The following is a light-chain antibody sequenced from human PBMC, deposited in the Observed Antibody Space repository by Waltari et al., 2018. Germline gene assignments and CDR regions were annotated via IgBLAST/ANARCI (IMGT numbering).Light chain of an antibody. CDR2: EVN. CDR3: SSYAGSNRV. Sequence: QSALTQPPSASGSLGQSVTISCTGISSDVGGYVYVSWYQQPPGKAPKVVIYEVNKRPSGVPGRFSGSRSGNTASLTVAGLQAEDEADYYCSSYAGSNRVFGGGTRLTVL. J-gene: IGLJ3*02. CDR1: SSDVGGYVY. V-gene: IGLV2-8*01.